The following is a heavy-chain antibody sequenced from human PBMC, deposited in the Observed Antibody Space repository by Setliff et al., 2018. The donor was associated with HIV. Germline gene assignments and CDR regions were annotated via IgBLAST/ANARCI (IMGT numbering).Heavy chain of an antibody. V-gene: IGHV4-30-4*08. CDR2: ITYSGSA. CDR3: TRGLGDQWLGSGDIDQYRYMDV. D-gene: IGHD6-19*01. J-gene: IGHJ6*03. Sequence: SETLSLTCTVSGGSISSDDYYWNWIRQPPGKGLEWIGYITYSGSAYYNPSLKSRVTISVDTSKRQFSLRLKSVTAADTAAYYCTRGLGDQWLGSGDIDQYRYMDVWGTATTVTVSS. CDR1: GGSISSDDYY.